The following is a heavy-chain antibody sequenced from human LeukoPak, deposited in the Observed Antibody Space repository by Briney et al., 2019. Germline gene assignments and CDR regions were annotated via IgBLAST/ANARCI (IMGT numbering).Heavy chain of an antibody. V-gene: IGHV3-23*01. D-gene: IGHD3-22*01. J-gene: IGHJ4*02. CDR2: VSGSGVNT. CDR3: ARPPYDSSAGAPNFDS. CDR1: GFTFSSYA. Sequence: PGRSLRLSCAASGFTFSSYAMSWVRQAPGKGLEWVSAVSGSGVNTYYADSVKGRFTISRDNSKNTLYLQMNSLRAEDTALYYCARPPYDSSAGAPNFDSWGQGTLVTVSS.